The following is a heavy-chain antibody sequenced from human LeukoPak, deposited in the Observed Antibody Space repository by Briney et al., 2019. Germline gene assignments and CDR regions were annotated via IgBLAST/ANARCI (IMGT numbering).Heavy chain of an antibody. V-gene: IGHV1-18*01. CDR1: GYTFSRYG. Sequence: ASVKVSCKASGYTFSRYGITWVRQAPGQGLEGMGCITAYDGNTNFAQNFQARVTMTTDTSTNTAYMELRSLRSDDTAVYYCARQSFIAGDNWNYVLNGDDALDIWGQGTMVTVSS. CDR2: ITAYDGNT. CDR3: ARQSFIAGDNWNYVLNGDDALDI. D-gene: IGHD1-7*01. J-gene: IGHJ3*02.